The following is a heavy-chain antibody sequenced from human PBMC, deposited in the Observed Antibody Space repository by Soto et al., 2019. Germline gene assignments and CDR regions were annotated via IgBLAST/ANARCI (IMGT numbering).Heavy chain of an antibody. V-gene: IGHV4-39*01. CDR3: ASGITIFGVVIKRGHWFDP. CDR1: GGSISSSSYY. D-gene: IGHD3-3*01. CDR2: IYYSGST. Sequence: SETLSLTCTVSGGSISSSSYYWGWIRQPPGKGLEWIGSIYYSGSTYYNPSLKSRVTISVDTSMNQFSLKLSSVTAADTAVYYCASGITIFGVVIKRGHWFDPWGQGTLVTVSS. J-gene: IGHJ5*02.